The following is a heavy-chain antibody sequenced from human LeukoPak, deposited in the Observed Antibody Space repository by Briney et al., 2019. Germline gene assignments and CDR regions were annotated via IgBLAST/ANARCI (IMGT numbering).Heavy chain of an antibody. V-gene: IGHV4-39*01. CDR2: IYYSGST. CDR3: ARQQNIAVAGTGPIDS. Sequence: PSETLSLTCTVSGGSISSSSYYWGWIRQPPGKGLEWIGSIYYSGSTYYNPSLKSRVTISVDTSKNQFSLKLRSVTAADTAVYHCARQQNIAVAGTGPIDSWGQGTLVTVSS. CDR1: GGSISSSSYY. J-gene: IGHJ4*02. D-gene: IGHD6-19*01.